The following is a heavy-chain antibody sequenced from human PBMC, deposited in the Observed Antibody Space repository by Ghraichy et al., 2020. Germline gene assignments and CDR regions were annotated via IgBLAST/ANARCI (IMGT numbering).Heavy chain of an antibody. CDR2: ISGSGGST. CDR3: AKERAYCGGDCSRIDPVDY. Sequence: GSLRLSCAASGFTFSSYAMSWVRQAPGKGLEWVSAISGSGGSTYYADSVKGRFTISRDNSKNTLYLQMNSLRAEDTAVYYCAKERAYCGGDCSRIDPVDYWGQGTLVTVSS. J-gene: IGHJ4*02. CDR1: GFTFSSYA. D-gene: IGHD2-21*02. V-gene: IGHV3-23*01.